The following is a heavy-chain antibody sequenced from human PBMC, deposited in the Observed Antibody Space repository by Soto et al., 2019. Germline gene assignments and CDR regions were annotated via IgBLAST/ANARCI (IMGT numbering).Heavy chain of an antibody. CDR2: ISISGGNT. CDR1: GLPFCSHA. CDR3: ANEIRPNDY. D-gene: IGHD4-17*01. Sequence: PGGSLRLSCAASGLPFCSHALGWVRQAPGKGLEWVSSISISGGNTYYADSVRGRFTISRDNSKNTLYLHMNSLTAEDTAIYYCANEIRPNDYWGQGTLVTVSS. J-gene: IGHJ4*02. V-gene: IGHV3-23*01.